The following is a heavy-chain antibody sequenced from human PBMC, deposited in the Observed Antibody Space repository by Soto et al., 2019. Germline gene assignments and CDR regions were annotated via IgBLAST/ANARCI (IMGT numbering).Heavy chain of an antibody. D-gene: IGHD4-17*01. V-gene: IGHV3-7*01. CDR3: ASGAWLDY. CDR2: IKEDGSEK. J-gene: IGHJ4*02. CDR1: GFTFSIHW. Sequence: EVQLVESGGGLLQPGVSLRLSCAASGFTFSIHWMSWVRQAPGKGPELVANIKEDGSEKYFVDSVKGRFTISRDNAENSLSLHMNSLIAEDTAVYYCASGAWLDYWGQGTLVTVAS.